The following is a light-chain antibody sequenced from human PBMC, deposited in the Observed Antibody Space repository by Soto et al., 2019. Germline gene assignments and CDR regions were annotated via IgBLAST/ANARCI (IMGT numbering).Light chain of an antibody. V-gene: IGKV3-15*01. CDR1: QSVSSN. Sequence: EIVMTQSPATLSVSPGERATLSCRASQSVSSNLAWYQQKPGQAPRLLIYGSSTRDTGIPDRFSGSGSGTEFNLTISRLQSEDFAVYYCQQYNNWPPYTFGQGTKLEIK. CDR3: QQYNNWPPYT. J-gene: IGKJ2*01. CDR2: GSS.